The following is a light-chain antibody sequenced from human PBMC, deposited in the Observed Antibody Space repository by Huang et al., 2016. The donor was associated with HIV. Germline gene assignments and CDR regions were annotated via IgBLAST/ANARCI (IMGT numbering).Light chain of an antibody. V-gene: IGKV3-11*01. CDR1: QSVSSY. CDR3: QAVYT. CDR2: DAS. Sequence: EIVLTQSPATLSLSPGERATLSCRASQSVSSYLAWYKQKPGQAPRLLSYDASNRAAGIPARFSGSGSGTDFTLTISSLEPEDFAVYYCQAVYTFGQGTKPEIK. J-gene: IGKJ2*01.